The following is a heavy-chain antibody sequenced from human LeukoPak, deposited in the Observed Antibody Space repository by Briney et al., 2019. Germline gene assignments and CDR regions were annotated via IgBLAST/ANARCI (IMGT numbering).Heavy chain of an antibody. CDR2: INPNSGGT. D-gene: IGHD5-18*01. CDR1: GYTFTRYY. Sequence: ASVKVSCKASGYTFTRYYMLWVRQAPGQGLEWMGWINPNSGGTNYAQKFQGWVTMTRDTSISTAYMELSRLRSDDTAVYYCARDRGYSYGWSGFDYWGQGTLVTVSS. J-gene: IGHJ4*02. V-gene: IGHV1-2*04. CDR3: ARDRGYSYGWSGFDY.